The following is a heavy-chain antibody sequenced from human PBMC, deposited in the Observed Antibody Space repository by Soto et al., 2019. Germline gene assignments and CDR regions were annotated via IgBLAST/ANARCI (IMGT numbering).Heavy chain of an antibody. Sequence: GSLRLSCAASGFTFSSYDMHWVHQATGKGLEWVSAIGTAGDTYYPGSVKGRFTISRENAKNSLYLQMNSLRAEDTAVYYCARGAGGVLRFLGWLYVFDFRGQRPLGTVSS. CDR2: IGTAGDT. CDR1: GFTFSSYD. CDR3: ARGAGGVLRFLGWLYVFDF. J-gene: IGHJ4*02. D-gene: IGHD3-3*01. V-gene: IGHV3-13*01.